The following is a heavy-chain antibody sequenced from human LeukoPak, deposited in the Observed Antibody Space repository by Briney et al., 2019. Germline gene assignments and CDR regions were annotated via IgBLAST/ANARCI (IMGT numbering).Heavy chain of an antibody. D-gene: IGHD6-13*01. J-gene: IGHJ4*02. Sequence: GASVKVSCKASGGTFSSYAISWVRQAPGQGLEWKGGIIPIFGTANYAQKFQGRVTITADESTSTAYMELSSLRSEDTAVYYCAKDWEAKAAVAQYYFDYWGQGTLVTVSS. CDR1: GGTFSSYA. CDR3: AKDWEAKAAVAQYYFDY. CDR2: IIPIFGTA. V-gene: IGHV1-69*13.